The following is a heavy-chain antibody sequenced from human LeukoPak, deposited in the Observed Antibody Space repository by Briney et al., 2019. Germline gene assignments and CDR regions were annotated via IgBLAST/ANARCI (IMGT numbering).Heavy chain of an antibody. CDR1: GFTFSGSA. D-gene: IGHD6-25*01. CDR3: TRPGYSSGWPYYYYYMDV. CDR2: IRSKANSYAT. V-gene: IGHV3-73*01. Sequence: GGSLRLSCAASGFTFSGSAMHWVRQASGKGLEWVGRIRSKANSYATAYAASVKGRFTISRDDSKNTAYLQMNSLKTEDTAVYYCTRPGYSSGWPYYYYYMDVWGKGPTVTVSS. J-gene: IGHJ6*03.